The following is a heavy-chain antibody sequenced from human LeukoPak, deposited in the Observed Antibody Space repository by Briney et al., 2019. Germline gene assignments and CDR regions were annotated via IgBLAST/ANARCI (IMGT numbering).Heavy chain of an antibody. CDR3: ARHPAYYSNYNFDY. D-gene: IGHD4-11*01. J-gene: IGHJ4*02. Sequence: SETLSLTCTVSGGSISSSSYYWGWIRQPPGKGLEWNGSIYYSGSTYYNPSLKSRVTISVDTSKNQFSLKLSSVTAADTAVYYCARHPAYYSNYNFDYWGQGTLLTVSS. CDR1: GGSISSSSYY. CDR2: IYYSGST. V-gene: IGHV4-39*01.